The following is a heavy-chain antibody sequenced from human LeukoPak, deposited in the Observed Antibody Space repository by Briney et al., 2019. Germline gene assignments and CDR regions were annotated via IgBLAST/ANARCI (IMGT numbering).Heavy chain of an antibody. J-gene: IGHJ4*02. CDR3: ARLALGSAHYYYDIDSSGYYYEY. Sequence: GESLKISCKGSGYSFTSYWIGWVRQMPGKGLEWMGIIYPGDSDTRYSPSFQGQVTISADKSISTAYLQWSSLKASDTAMYYCARLALGSAHYYYDIDSSGYYYEYWRQGTLVTVSS. V-gene: IGHV5-51*01. CDR2: IYPGDSDT. D-gene: IGHD3-22*01. CDR1: GYSFTSYW.